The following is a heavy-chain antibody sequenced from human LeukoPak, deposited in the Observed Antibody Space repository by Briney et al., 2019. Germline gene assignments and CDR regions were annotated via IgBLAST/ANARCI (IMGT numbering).Heavy chain of an antibody. CDR3: ARRWRSSTSRDYYYYYYMDV. CDR1: GGSISSYY. J-gene: IGHJ6*03. Sequence: SETLSLTCTVSGGSISSYYWSWIRQPPGKGLEWIGYIYTSGSTNYNPSLKSRVTISVDTSKNQFSLKLSSVTVADTAVYYCARRWRSSTSRDYYYYYYMDVWGKGTTVTVSS. D-gene: IGHD2-2*01. CDR2: IYTSGST. V-gene: IGHV4-4*09.